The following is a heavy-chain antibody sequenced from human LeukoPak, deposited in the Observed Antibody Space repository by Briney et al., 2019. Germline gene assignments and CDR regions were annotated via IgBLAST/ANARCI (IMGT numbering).Heavy chain of an antibody. V-gene: IGHV3-13*01. CDR2: IGTAGDT. CDR1: GFTFSSYD. J-gene: IGHJ3*02. CDR3: ARTSTATDAFDI. D-gene: IGHD2-21*02. Sequence: PGGSLRLSCAASGFTFSSYDMHWVRQATGKGLEWVSAIGTAGDTYYPGSVKGRFTISGENAKNSLYLQMNSLRAGDTAVYYCARTSTATDAFDIWGQGTMVTVSS.